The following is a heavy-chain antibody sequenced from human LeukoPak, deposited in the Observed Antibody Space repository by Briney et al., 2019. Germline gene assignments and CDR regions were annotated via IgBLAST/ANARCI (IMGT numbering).Heavy chain of an antibody. V-gene: IGHV1-2*02. Sequence: ASVKVSCKASGYTFTGYYMHWVRQAPGQGLEWMGWINPNSGGTNYAQKFQGRVTMTTDTSTSTAYMELRSLRSDDTAVYYCARDLWSGGNWFDPWGQGTLVTVSS. CDR3: ARDLWSGGNWFDP. CDR2: INPNSGGT. D-gene: IGHD3-3*01. J-gene: IGHJ5*02. CDR1: GYTFTGYY.